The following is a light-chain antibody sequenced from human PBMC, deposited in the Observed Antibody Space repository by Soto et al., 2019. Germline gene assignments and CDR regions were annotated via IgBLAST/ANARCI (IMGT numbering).Light chain of an antibody. J-gene: IGKJ2*01. CDR2: AAS. CDR3: QQLNSYPYT. CDR1: QGISSY. V-gene: IGKV1-9*01. Sequence: IQLTQSPSSLSASVGDRVTITCRASQGISSYLAWYQQKPGRAPKLLTYAASTLQSGVPSRFSGSESGTDFTLTISSLQPEDSATYFCQQLNSYPYTFGQGTKVDIK.